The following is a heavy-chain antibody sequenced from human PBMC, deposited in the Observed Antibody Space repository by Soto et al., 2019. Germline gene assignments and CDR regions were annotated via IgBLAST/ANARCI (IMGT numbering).Heavy chain of an antibody. D-gene: IGHD3-22*01. CDR1: GFTSSRCR. CDR3: ARDDDYEAKAFHD. Sequence: PXGALLLSCQASGFTSSRCRMHWVRQAPGKGLESVALIWTDGIRKVYVESVKGRFTISRDNSKNKLDLQINSLRAEDTAVYYCARDDDYEAKAFHDWGPGTLVTVSS. CDR2: IWTDGIRK. J-gene: IGHJ4*02. V-gene: IGHV3-33*01.